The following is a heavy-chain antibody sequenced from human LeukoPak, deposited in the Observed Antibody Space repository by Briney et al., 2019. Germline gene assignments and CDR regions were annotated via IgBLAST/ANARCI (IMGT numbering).Heavy chain of an antibody. J-gene: IGHJ4*02. CDR2: MNPNTGNT. Sequence: ASVKVSCKASGYTFTSYDINWVRQATGQGLEWMGWMNPNTGNTGYAQKFQGRVTITRNTSISTAFMDLSSLRSEDTAVYYCARSAYYESSGYYYGYWGQGTLVTVSS. CDR1: GYTFTSYD. V-gene: IGHV1-8*03. CDR3: ARSAYYESSGYYYGY. D-gene: IGHD3-22*01.